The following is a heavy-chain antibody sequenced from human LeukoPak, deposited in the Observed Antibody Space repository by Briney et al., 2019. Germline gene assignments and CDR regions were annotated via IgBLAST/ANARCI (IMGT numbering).Heavy chain of an antibody. D-gene: IGHD3-22*01. CDR1: GYTFTSYG. V-gene: IGHV1-18*01. J-gene: IGHJ4*02. CDR3: ARGSTVRYYYDSSGYYRGPVDY. CDR2: ISAYNGNT. Sequence: RASVKVSCKASGYTFTSYGFTWVRQAPGQGLEWMAWISAYNGNTNYAQNLQGRVTMTTDTSTSTAYMELRSLRSDDTAVYYCARGSTVRYYYDSSGYYRGPVDYWGQGTLVTVSS.